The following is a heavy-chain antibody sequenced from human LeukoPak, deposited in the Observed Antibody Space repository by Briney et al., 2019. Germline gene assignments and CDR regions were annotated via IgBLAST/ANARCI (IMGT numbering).Heavy chain of an antibody. CDR1: GGSISSSSYY. CDR3: ARTRYYYNSRSYGAPYYFDY. D-gene: IGHD3-10*01. J-gene: IGHJ4*02. V-gene: IGHV4-39*01. Sequence: SETLSLTCAVSGGSISSSSYYWGWNRQPPGMGLEWIGSIYYSGSTYYNPSLKSQVTISVDTSKNQFSLKLSSVTAADTAVYYCARTRYYYNSRSYGAPYYFDYWGQGTLVTVSS. CDR2: IYYSGST.